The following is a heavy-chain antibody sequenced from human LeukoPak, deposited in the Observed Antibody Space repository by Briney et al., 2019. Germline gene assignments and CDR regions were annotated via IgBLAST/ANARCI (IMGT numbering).Heavy chain of an antibody. D-gene: IGHD3-10*01. Sequence: GSLRLSCAASGFTFSSYAMSWVRQPPGKGLEWIGEINHSGSTNYNPSLKSRVTISVDTSKNQFSLKLSSVTAADTAVYYCARGNKYGSGTEGFDPWGQGTLVTVSS. J-gene: IGHJ5*02. V-gene: IGHV4-34*01. CDR2: INHSGST. CDR3: ARGNKYGSGTEGFDP. CDR1: GFTFSSYA.